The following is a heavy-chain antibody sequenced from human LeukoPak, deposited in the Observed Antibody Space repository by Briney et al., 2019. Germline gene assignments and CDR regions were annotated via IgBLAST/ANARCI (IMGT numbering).Heavy chain of an antibody. D-gene: IGHD2-2*01. CDR2: IYYSGST. CDR1: GGSISSSSYY. Sequence: SETLSLTCTVSGGSISSSSYYWGWIRQPPGKGLEWIGSIYYSGSTYYNPSLKSRVTISVDTSKNQFSLKLSSVTAADTAVYYCARSRSQLLWDYWGQGTLVTVSS. J-gene: IGHJ4*02. CDR3: ARSRSQLLWDY. V-gene: IGHV4-39*01.